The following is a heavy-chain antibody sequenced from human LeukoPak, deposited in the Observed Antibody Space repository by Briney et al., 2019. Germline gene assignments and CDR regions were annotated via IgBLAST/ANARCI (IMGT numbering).Heavy chain of an antibody. CDR1: GYPFSSFA. CDR3: AKRAAVSGVVGPFDY. V-gene: IGHV3-23*01. J-gene: IGHJ4*02. CDR2: ISRSTETT. D-gene: IGHD6-19*01. Sequence: GSLRLSCAVSGYPFSSFALSWVRQAPGKGLEWGSSISRSTETTLYADSVKGRFTISRDNSKNTGFLQMNNLRAEDTAIYYCAKRAAVSGVVGPFDYWGQGTLVTVSS.